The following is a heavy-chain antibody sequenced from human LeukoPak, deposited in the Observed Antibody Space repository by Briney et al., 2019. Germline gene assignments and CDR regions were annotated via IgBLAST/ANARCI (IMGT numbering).Heavy chain of an antibody. D-gene: IGHD3-10*01. CDR2: MNPNSGNA. CDR1: RYPFTSYD. CDR3: GRPLQRGSWTQRALDY. V-gene: IGHV1-8*01. Sequence: ASVKVSCKASRYPFTSYDISWVRQATGQGLEWMGWMNPNSGNAGYAQRFQGRVTMTRNNSISTAYMELTSLRSEDTAVYYCGRPLQRGSWTQRALDYWGQGTLVTVSS. J-gene: IGHJ4*02.